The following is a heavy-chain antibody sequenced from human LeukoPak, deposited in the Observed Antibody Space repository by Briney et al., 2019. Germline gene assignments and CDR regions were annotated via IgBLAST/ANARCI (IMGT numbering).Heavy chain of an antibody. CDR1: GGSISSSSYY. CDR3: ARGAIWFGELSTYFDY. CDR2: IYYTGST. D-gene: IGHD3-10*01. Sequence: SETLSLTCAVSGGSISSSSYYWGWIRQPPGKGLEWIGSIYYTGSTYYNPSLKSRVTISVDTSKNQFSLKLSSVTAADTAVYYCARGAIWFGELSTYFDYWGQGTLVTVSS. V-gene: IGHV4-39*07. J-gene: IGHJ4*02.